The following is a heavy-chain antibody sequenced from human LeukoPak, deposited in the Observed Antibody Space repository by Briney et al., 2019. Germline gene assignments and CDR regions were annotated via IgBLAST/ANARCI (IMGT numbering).Heavy chain of an antibody. Sequence: GGSLRLSCAASGFTFSGYWMTWVRRAPGKGLEWVANIKQDGTEKYYVDSVKGRFSISRDNAKNSLYLQMNSLRDEDTAVYYCTRGRYNDYWGQGTLVTVSS. J-gene: IGHJ4*02. CDR3: TRGRYNDY. CDR1: GFTFSGYW. D-gene: IGHD2-2*02. CDR2: IKQDGTEK. V-gene: IGHV3-7*01.